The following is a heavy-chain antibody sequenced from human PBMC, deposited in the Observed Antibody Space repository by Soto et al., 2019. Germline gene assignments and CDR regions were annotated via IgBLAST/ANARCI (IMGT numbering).Heavy chain of an antibody. CDR3: GRVYGTYYDALTGLWGGHFDS. J-gene: IGHJ4*02. Sequence: QVQLVQSGAEEKQPGASVKVSCKASGYSFSNNYVVWVRQAPGQGLEWMGVINPAGGSTTYAQKFQDRVTMTRDTSTSTVYIELTSLISEDTAMFYCGRVYGTYYDALTGLWGGHFDSWGQGTQVTVSS. CDR2: INPAGGST. CDR1: GYSFSNNY. D-gene: IGHD3-9*01. V-gene: IGHV1-46*03.